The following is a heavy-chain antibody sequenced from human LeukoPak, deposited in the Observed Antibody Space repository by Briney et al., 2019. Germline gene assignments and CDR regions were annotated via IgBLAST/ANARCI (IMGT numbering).Heavy chain of an antibody. Sequence: GGSLRLSCAASGFTFSSYSMKWVRQAPGKGLEWVSYISSSSSTIYYADSVKGRFTISRDNSKNTLYLQMNSLRPEDTAVYYCAKGAIGGYLDLWGRGTLVTVSS. J-gene: IGHJ2*01. V-gene: IGHV3-48*01. CDR1: GFTFSSYS. CDR3: AKGAIGGYLDL. CDR2: ISSSSSTI.